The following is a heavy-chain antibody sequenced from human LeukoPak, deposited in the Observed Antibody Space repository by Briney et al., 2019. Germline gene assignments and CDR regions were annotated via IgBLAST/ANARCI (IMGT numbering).Heavy chain of an antibody. J-gene: IGHJ4*02. CDR3: AKDRIVGVISGIDY. CDR1: GFTFSSYS. Sequence: GGSLRLSCAASGFTFSSYSMNWVRQAPGKGLEWVSSISSSSSYIYYADSLKGRFTISRDNPQNTLYLLMNSLRAEDTAMYYCAKDRIVGVISGIDYWGQGTLVTVSS. CDR2: ISSSSSYI. D-gene: IGHD3-10*01. V-gene: IGHV3-21*01.